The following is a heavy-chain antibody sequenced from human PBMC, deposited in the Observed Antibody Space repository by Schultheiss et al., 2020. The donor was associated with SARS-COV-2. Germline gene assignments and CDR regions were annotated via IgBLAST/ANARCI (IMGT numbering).Heavy chain of an antibody. Sequence: GGSLRLSCAASGFTFSSHWMHWVRQAPGKGLEWVSYISSGGSTIYYADSVRGRFTISRDNAKNSLYLQMNSLTAEDTAVYYCARVRVDDSGDYGGEVYHALDVWGQGTTVTVSS. J-gene: IGHJ6*02. CDR2: ISSGGSTI. D-gene: IGHD4-17*01. CDR1: GFTFSSHW. CDR3: ARVRVDDSGDYGGEVYHALDV. V-gene: IGHV3-48*04.